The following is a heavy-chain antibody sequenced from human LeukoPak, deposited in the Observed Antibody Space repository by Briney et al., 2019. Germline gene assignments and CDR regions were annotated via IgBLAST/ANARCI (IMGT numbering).Heavy chain of an antibody. CDR1: GFTFSSNY. Sequence: GGSLRLSCAASGFTFSSNYMSWVRQAPGKGLEWVSVIYSGGSTYYADSVKGRFTISRDNSKNTLYLQMNSLRAEDTAVYYCARGGVKVLRYFDWSEDAFDIWGQGTMVTVSS. CDR3: ARGGVKVLRYFDWSEDAFDI. J-gene: IGHJ3*02. D-gene: IGHD3-9*01. CDR2: IYSGGST. V-gene: IGHV3-53*01.